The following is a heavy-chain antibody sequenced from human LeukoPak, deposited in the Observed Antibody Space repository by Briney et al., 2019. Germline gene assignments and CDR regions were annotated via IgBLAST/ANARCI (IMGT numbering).Heavy chain of an antibody. CDR3: AKRQGLYSSGWYGDAFDI. D-gene: IGHD6-19*01. J-gene: IGHJ3*02. CDR2: ISGRSDDI. Sequence: GGSLRLSCAGSEFTFSSYSMHWVRQAPGKGLEWVSSISGRSDDIYYADSVQGRFTISRDNSKNSLYLQMKSLRAEDTALYYCAKRQGLYSSGWYGDAFDIWGQGTMVTVSS. V-gene: IGHV3-21*01. CDR1: EFTFSSYS.